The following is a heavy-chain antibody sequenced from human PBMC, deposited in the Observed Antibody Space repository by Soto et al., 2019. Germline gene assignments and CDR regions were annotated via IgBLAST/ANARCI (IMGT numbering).Heavy chain of an antibody. CDR2: IHHSGIS. J-gene: IGHJ4*02. D-gene: IGHD2-8*01. CDR1: GGSISSSNW. V-gene: IGHV4-4*02. CDR3: ARACLNGICYTQGLDL. Sequence: QVQLQESGPGLVKPSGTLSLTCGVSGGSISSSNWWSWVRQPPGKGLEWIGEIHHSGISKYNPSLQSRLTISLDKSENHYSLQLTSVTPADTAVYYCARACLNGICYTQGLDLWGQGTLVLVSS.